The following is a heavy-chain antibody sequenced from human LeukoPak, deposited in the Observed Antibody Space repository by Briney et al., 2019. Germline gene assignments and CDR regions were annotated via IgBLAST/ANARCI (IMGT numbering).Heavy chain of an antibody. J-gene: IGHJ4*02. Sequence: GGSLRLSCAASGFTFSSYAMSWVRQAPGKGLEWVSAISGSGGSTYYADSVKGRFTISRDNSKNTLYLQMNSLRAEDTAVYYCAKGVAARPVLLNYFDYWGQGTLVTVSS. D-gene: IGHD6-6*01. CDR3: AKGVAARPVLLNYFDY. CDR1: GFTFSSYA. V-gene: IGHV3-23*01. CDR2: ISGSGGST.